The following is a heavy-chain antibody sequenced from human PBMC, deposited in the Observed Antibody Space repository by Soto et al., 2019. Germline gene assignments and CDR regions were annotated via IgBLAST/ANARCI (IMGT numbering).Heavy chain of an antibody. CDR3: ARRDYDILTGNYGMDV. CDR2: IYPGDSDT. V-gene: IGHV5-51*01. CDR1: GYSFTSYW. Sequence: LGESLKISCKGSGYSFTSYWIGWVRQMPGKGLEWMGIIYPGDSDTRYSPSFQGQVTISADKSISTAYLQWSSLKASDTAMYYCARRDYDILTGNYGMDVWGQGTTVTVS. D-gene: IGHD3-9*01. J-gene: IGHJ6*02.